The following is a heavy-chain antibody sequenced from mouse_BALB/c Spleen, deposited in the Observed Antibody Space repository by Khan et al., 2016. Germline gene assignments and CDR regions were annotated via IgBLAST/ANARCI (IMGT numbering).Heavy chain of an antibody. D-gene: IGHD1-3*01. CDR1: GYTFTSYV. J-gene: IGHJ3*01. Sequence: EVQLQESGPELVKPGASVKMSCKASGYTFTSYVMHWVKQKPGQGLEWIGYINPYNDGTKYNEKFKGKATLTSDKSSSTAYMELSSLTSEDSAVYYCARSGGLSWFAYWGQGTLVTVSA. V-gene: IGHV1S136*01. CDR3: ARSGGLSWFAY. CDR2: INPYNDGT.